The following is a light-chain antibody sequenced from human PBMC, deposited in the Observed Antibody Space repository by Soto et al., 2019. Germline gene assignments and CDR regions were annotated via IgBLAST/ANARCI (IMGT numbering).Light chain of an antibody. Sequence: EIVLTQSPAPLSLSPGEIATLSCRASQSVSSCLAWYQQKPGQAPRLLIYAASNMSTDVPARFSGSGSGTDFTLTISRLEPEDCLVYYCQQCSSWPRTFGQGTKLEIK. CDR2: AAS. V-gene: IGKV3-11*01. CDR3: QQCSSWPRT. J-gene: IGKJ2*01. CDR1: QSVSSC.